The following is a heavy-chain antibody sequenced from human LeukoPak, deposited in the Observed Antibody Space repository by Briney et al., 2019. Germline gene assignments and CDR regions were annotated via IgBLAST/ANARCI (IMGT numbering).Heavy chain of an antibody. V-gene: IGHV4-39*07. CDR2: IYYSGST. CDR3: ARDGSGWYFAFDI. J-gene: IGHJ3*02. Sequence: SETLSLTCTVSGGSISSSSYYWGWIRQPPGKGLEWIGSIYYSGSTYYNPSLKSRVTISVDTSKNQFSLKLSSVTAADTAVYYCARDGSGWYFAFDIWGQGTMVTVSS. D-gene: IGHD6-19*01. CDR1: GGSISSSSYY.